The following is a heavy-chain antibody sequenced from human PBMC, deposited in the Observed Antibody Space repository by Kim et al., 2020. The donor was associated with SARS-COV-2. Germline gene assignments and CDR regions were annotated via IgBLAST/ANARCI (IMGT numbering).Heavy chain of an antibody. V-gene: IGHV4-59*01. Sequence: SETLSLTCTVSGGSISSYYWSWIRQPPGKGLEWVGYIYYSGSTNYNPSLKSRVTISVDTSNNQISLKLSSVTAADTAVYYFARKTRSDWADYYYNYGMD. J-gene: IGHJ6*01. CDR2: IYYSGST. CDR1: GGSISSYY. D-gene: IGHD2-21*02. CDR3: ARKTRSDWADYYYNYGMD.